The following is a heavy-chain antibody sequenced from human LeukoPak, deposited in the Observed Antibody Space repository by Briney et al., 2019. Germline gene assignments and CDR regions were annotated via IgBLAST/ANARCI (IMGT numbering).Heavy chain of an antibody. CDR2: ISSRSSNL. Sequence: KPGGSLRLSCAASGFTFSSYSMNWVRQAPGKGLEWVSSISSRSSNLYYADSVKGRSTISRDNTKNSLYLQMNSLRAEDTALYAYARDGGVDGYNSYFDYWGQGTLVTVSS. D-gene: IGHD5-24*01. CDR3: ARDGGVDGYNSYFDY. CDR1: GFTFSSYS. V-gene: IGHV3-21*01. J-gene: IGHJ4*02.